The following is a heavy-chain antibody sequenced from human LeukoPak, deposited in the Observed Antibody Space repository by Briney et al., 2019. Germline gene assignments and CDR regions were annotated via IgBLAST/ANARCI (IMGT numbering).Heavy chain of an antibody. CDR3: ARGVAAAGTVPY. D-gene: IGHD6-13*01. Sequence: SQTLSLTCTVSGGSISSGGYYWSWIRQHPGKGLEWIGYIYYSGSTYYNPSLKSRVIISVDTSKDQFSLMLRSVTAADTAVYYCARGVAAAGTVPYWGQGTLVTVSS. CDR1: GGSISSGGYY. CDR2: IYYSGST. J-gene: IGHJ4*02. V-gene: IGHV4-31*03.